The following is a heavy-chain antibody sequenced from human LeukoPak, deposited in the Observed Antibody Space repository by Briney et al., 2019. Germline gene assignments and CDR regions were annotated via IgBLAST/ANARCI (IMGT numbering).Heavy chain of an antibody. Sequence: SGPTLVKRTQTPTLTCTFSGVSLSTSGAGVGWSRQPPGKALVRLAPIYWKDDKRYSPSLKSRMTITKATSKNPVVLTMTNMDPVDTATYYCAHIPPHNIVVVPAAINWFDPWGQGNLVTVSS. CDR3: AHIPPHNIVVVPAAINWFDP. J-gene: IGHJ5*02. CDR2: IYWKDDK. V-gene: IGHV2-5*01. D-gene: IGHD2-2*02. CDR1: GVSLSTSGAG.